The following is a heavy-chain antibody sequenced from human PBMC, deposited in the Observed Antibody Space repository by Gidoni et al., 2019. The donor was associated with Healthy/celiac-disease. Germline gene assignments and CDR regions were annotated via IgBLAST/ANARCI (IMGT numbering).Heavy chain of an antibody. CDR1: GFTFSSYS. D-gene: IGHD1-26*01. CDR2: ISSSSSYI. CDR3: ARDGDGVGATTSSEFDY. V-gene: IGHV3-21*01. J-gene: IGHJ4*02. Sequence: EVQLVESGGGLVKPGGSLRLSCAASGFTFSSYSMNWVRQAPGKGLEWVSSISSSSSYIYYADSVKGRFTISRDNAKNSLYLQMNSLRAEDTAVYYCARDGDGVGATTSSEFDYWGQGTLVTVSS.